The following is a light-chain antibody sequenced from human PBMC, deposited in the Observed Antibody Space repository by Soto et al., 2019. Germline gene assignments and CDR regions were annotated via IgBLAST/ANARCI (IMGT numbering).Light chain of an antibody. J-gene: IGLJ2*01. Sequence: SYELTQPPSVSVAPGKTARITCGGNNIGSKSVHWYQQKPGQAPVLVIYYDSDRPSGIPERFSGSNSGNTATLTISRVEAGDEADYYCQVSDSRSDHVVFGGGTKLTVL. V-gene: IGLV3-21*04. CDR3: QVSDSRSDHVV. CDR1: NIGSKS. CDR2: YDS.